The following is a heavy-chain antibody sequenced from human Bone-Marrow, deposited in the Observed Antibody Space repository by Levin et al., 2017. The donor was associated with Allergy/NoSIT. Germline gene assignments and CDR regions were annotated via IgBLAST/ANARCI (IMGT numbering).Heavy chain of an antibody. CDR2: ISSSRNTI. CDR1: EFTFSSYG. D-gene: IGHD3-22*01. J-gene: IGHJ4*02. Sequence: GGSLRLSCAASEFTFSSYGMNWVRQAPGKRLEWVSYISSSRNTIYYADSVKGRFTISRDNAKNSLYLQMNSLRDEDTAVYYCARGYYYDGPAYFDYWGQGTLVTVSS. CDR3: ARGYYYDGPAYFDY. V-gene: IGHV3-48*02.